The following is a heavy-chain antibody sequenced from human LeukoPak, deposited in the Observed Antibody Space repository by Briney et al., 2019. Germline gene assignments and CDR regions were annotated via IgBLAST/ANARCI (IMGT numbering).Heavy chain of an antibody. Sequence: SETLSLTCAVSGGSISSGGYSWSWIQQPPGKGLEWIGYIYHSGSTYYNPSPKSRVTISVDRSKNQFSLKLSSVTAADTAVYYCARGVTIFRSYWYFDLWGRGTLVTVS. CDR2: IYHSGST. CDR3: ARGVTIFRSYWYFDL. V-gene: IGHV4-30-2*01. J-gene: IGHJ2*01. CDR1: GGSISSGGYS. D-gene: IGHD3-3*01.